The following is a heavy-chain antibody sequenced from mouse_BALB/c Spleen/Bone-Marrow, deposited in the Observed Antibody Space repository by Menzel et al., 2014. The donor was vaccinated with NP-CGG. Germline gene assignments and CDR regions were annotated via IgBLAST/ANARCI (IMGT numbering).Heavy chain of an antibody. Sequence: EVHLVESGGGLVQPGGSLRLSCATSGFTFTDYYMSWVRQPPGKALEWLGFIRNKAKGYTTDYSAPVKGRFTISRDNSQSISYLQMNTLRAEDSATYYCAREENLGIYWYFDVWGAGTTVTVSS. V-gene: IGHV7-3*02. CDR2: IRNKAKGYTT. J-gene: IGHJ1*01. CDR1: GFTFTDYY. D-gene: IGHD3-3*01. CDR3: AREENLGIYWYFDV.